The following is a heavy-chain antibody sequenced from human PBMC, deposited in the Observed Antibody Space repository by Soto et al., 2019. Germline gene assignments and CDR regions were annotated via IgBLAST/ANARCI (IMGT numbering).Heavy chain of an antibody. CDR3: AREGISGAYFPY. D-gene: IGHD1-20*01. Sequence: QVQLVQSGAEVKKPGASVKVSCKTSGYTFTGYYLHWVRQAPGQGLEWMGWINPDRGGTKYAQKFKGWVTMTSDTSISTAYMELSRLTVDDTAVAYCAREGISGAYFPYWGQGALVTVSS. CDR2: INPDRGGT. V-gene: IGHV1-2*04. CDR1: GYTFTGYY. J-gene: IGHJ4*02.